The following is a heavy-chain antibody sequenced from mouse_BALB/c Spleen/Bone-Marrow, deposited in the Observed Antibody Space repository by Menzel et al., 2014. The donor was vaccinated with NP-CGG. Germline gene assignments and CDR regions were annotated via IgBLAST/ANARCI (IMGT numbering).Heavy chain of an antibody. D-gene: IGHD1-2*01. V-gene: IGHV4-1*02. CDR2: INPDSSTI. Sequence: EVKLMESGGGLVQPGGSLKLSCAASGFDFSRYWMSWVRQAPGEGLEWVGEINPDSSTINYTPSLKDKFIISRDNAKNTLYLQMSKVRSEDTALYYCASLHYYGFFAYWGQGTLVTVSA. J-gene: IGHJ3*01. CDR3: ASLHYYGFFAY. CDR1: GFDFSRYW.